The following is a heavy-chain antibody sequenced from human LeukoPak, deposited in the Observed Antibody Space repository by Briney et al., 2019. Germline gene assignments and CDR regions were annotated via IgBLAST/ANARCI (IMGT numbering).Heavy chain of an antibody. J-gene: IGHJ4*02. CDR2: ISSSSSAI. D-gene: IGHD2-2*01. CDR3: ARDSSVTAAPIDY. V-gene: IGHV3-48*01. Sequence: XVRQAPGXXLEWVSYISSSSSAIYYADSLKGRFTISRDDAENSLYLQMNSLRAEDTAVYYCARDSSVTAAPIDYWGQGTLVTVSS.